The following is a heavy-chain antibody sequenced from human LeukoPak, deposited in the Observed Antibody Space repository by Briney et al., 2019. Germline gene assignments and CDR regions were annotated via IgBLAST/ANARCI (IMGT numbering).Heavy chain of an antibody. CDR3: ACEDYDYVWGSYRSHRAYYFDY. J-gene: IGHJ4*02. V-gene: IGHV4-59*04. Sequence: SETLSLTCTVSGGSISSYYWSWIRQPPGKGLEWIGSIYYSGSTYYNPSLKSRVTISVDTSKNQFSLKLSSVTAADTAVYYCACEDYDYVWGSYRSHRAYYFDYWGQGTLVTVSS. CDR1: GGSISSYY. D-gene: IGHD3-16*02. CDR2: IYYSGST.